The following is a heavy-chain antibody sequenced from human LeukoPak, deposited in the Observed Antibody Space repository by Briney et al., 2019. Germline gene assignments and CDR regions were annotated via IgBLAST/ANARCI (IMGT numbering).Heavy chain of an antibody. Sequence: PGGSLRLSCAASGFTFGTHDMQWVRQAPGKGLEWVSGTSRNGPTYYSDSVRGRFTISRDNSKDTLYLQMSSLRAEDTAVYYCAKGGYFNFENWGQGTVVSVSS. J-gene: IGHJ3*02. CDR2: TSRNGPT. D-gene: IGHD2-2*03. CDR3: AKGGYFNFEN. CDR1: GFTFGTHD. V-gene: IGHV3-23*01.